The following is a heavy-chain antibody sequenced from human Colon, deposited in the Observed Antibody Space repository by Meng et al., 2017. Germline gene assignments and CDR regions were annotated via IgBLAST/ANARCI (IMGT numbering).Heavy chain of an antibody. D-gene: IGHD5-12*01. Sequence: GESLKISCAASGFTFSSYEMNWVRQAAGKGLEWVSYISGSGSIRYYADSVKGRFTISRDNARNSLYLEMNSLRAEDTAVYYCARDEVDMRVFNSYIGMDVWGPGTTVTVSS. CDR1: GFTFSSYE. V-gene: IGHV3-48*03. CDR3: ARDEVDMRVFNSYIGMDV. CDR2: ISGSGSIR. J-gene: IGHJ6*02.